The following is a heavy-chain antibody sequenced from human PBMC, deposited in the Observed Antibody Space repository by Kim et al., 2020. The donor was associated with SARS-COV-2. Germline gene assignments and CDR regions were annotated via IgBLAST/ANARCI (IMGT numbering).Heavy chain of an antibody. D-gene: IGHD3-9*01. CDR2: ISSSSTYT. CDR1: GFTFSDYY. Sequence: GGSLRLSCAATGFTFSDYYMNWIRQAPGKGLEWVSYISSSSTYTDYADSVKGRFTISRDNAKNSLFLQMNSLRVEDTAVYYCARARGISIFSFDPWGQGT. J-gene: IGHJ5*02. V-gene: IGHV3-11*05. CDR3: ARARGISIFSFDP.